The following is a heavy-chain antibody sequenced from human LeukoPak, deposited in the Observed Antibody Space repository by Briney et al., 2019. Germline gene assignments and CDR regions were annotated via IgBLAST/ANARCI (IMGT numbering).Heavy chain of an antibody. CDR3: AKDSHWILFDD. D-gene: IGHD2-2*03. V-gene: IGHV3-23*01. CDR1: GFTFGDYA. Sequence: GGSLRLSCTASGFTFGDYAMSWVRQAPGKGLEWVSGIGGSGTRTYYADSVKGRFTISRDNSKNTLYLQMNSLRDEDTAVYYCAKDSHWILFDDWGQGTLVTVSS. CDR2: IGGSGTRT. J-gene: IGHJ4*02.